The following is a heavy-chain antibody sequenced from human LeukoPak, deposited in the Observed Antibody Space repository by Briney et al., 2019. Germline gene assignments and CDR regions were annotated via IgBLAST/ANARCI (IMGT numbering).Heavy chain of an antibody. CDR3: ASSLGMGWFDP. CDR1: GFTFSSYG. J-gene: IGHJ5*02. D-gene: IGHD7-27*01. V-gene: IGHV3-33*01. Sequence: GRSLRLSCAASGFTFSSYGMHWVRQAPGKGLEWVAVIWYDGSNKYYADSVKGRFTISRDNSKNTLYLQMNSLRAEDTAVYYCASSLGMGWFDPWGQGTLVTVSS. CDR2: IWYDGSNK.